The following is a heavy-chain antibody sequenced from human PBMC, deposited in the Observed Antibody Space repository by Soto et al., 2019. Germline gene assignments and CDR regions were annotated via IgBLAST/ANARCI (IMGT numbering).Heavy chain of an antibody. CDR2: VSAYNGNT. V-gene: IGHV1-18*01. J-gene: IGHJ4*02. CDR3: ARAAAIGMNDY. Sequence: QVQLVQSGAEVKKPGASVKVSCKASGYTFTSYGISWVRQAPGQGREWMGWVSAYNGNTKYAQKLQGRVTMTTDTSTSTAYRERRSRRADDKAVYCRARAAAIGMNDYWGQGTLVTVSS. CDR1: GYTFTSYG.